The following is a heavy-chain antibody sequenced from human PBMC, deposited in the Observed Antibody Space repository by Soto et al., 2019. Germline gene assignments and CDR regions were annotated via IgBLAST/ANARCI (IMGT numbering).Heavy chain of an antibody. J-gene: IGHJ5*02. V-gene: IGHV2-26*01. CDR2: IFSNDEK. D-gene: IGHD6-19*01. Sequence: SGPTLVNPTETLTLTCTVSGFSLSNARMGVSWIRQPPGKALEWLAHIFSNDEKSYSTSLKSRLTISKDTSKSQVVLTMTNMDPVDTATYYCARITFGKSSGWYGYQRWFDPWGQGTLVTVSS. CDR1: GFSLSNARMG. CDR3: ARITFGKSSGWYGYQRWFDP.